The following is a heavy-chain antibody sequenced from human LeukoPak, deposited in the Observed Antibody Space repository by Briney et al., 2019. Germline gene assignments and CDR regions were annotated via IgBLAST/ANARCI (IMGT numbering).Heavy chain of an antibody. D-gene: IGHD1-26*01. CDR2: IIPILGIA. CDR1: GGTFSSYA. CDR3: ASGGRSYYYYGMDV. J-gene: IGHJ6*02. V-gene: IGHV1-69*04. Sequence: SVKVSCTASGGTFSSYAISWVRQAPGQGLEWMGRIIPILGIANYAQKFQGRVTITADKSTSTAYMELSSLRSEDTAVYYCASGGRSYYYYGMDVWGQGTTVTVSS.